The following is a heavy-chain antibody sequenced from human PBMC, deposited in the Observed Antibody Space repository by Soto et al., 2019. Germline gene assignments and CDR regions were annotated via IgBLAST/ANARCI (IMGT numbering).Heavy chain of an antibody. Sequence: PSETLSLTCAVSGGSISSGGYSWSWIRQPPGKGLEWIGYIYHSGSTYYNPSLKSRVTISVDRSKNQFSLKLSSVTAADTAVYYCARYIFLVTAITECASDSWCQGPLVTVFS. CDR1: GGSISSGGYS. D-gene: IGHD2-21*02. J-gene: IGHJ5*01. V-gene: IGHV4-30-2*01. CDR3: ARYIFLVTAITECASDS. CDR2: IYHSGST.